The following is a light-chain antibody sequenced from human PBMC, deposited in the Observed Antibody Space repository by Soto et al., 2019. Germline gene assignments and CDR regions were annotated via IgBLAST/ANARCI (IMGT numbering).Light chain of an antibody. CDR1: SSDVGGYNF. Sequence: QSVLTQPASVSGSPGQSITISCTGTSSDVGGYNFVSWYQQHPGEAPKLMIYDVTDRPSGVSNRFSGSKSGNTASLTISGLQAEDESDYYCTSYSSSSTPVVFGTGTKLTVL. V-gene: IGLV2-14*01. CDR2: DVT. CDR3: TSYSSSSTPVV. J-gene: IGLJ1*01.